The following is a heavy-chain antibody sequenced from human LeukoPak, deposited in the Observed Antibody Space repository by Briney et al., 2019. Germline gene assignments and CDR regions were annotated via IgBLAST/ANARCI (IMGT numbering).Heavy chain of an antibody. CDR1: GFTFSSYA. V-gene: IGHV3-23*01. CDR2: ISGSGGST. Sequence: GGSLRLPCAPSGFTFSSYAMSWVRHAPGRGLEWVSAISGSGGSTYYADSVKGRFTISRDNSKNTLYLQMNSLRAEDTAVYYCAKDGTVTTGHFDYWGQGALVTVSS. J-gene: IGHJ4*02. CDR3: AKDGTVTTGHFDY. D-gene: IGHD4-17*01.